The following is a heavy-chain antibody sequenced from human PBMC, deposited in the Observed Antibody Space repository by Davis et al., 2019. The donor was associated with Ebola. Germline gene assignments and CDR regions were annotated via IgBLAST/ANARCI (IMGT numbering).Heavy chain of an antibody. CDR2: ISAYNGNT. J-gene: IGHJ5*02. CDR1: GYTFTSYG. V-gene: IGHV1-18*04. Sequence: ASVKVSCKASGYTFTSYGISWVRQAPGQGLEWMGWISAYNGNTNYAQKLQGRVTMTTDTSTSTAYMELRSLRSEDTAVYYCAREFYSGYSSGSVWFDPWGQGTLVTVSS. CDR3: AREFYSGYSSGSVWFDP. D-gene: IGHD6-19*01.